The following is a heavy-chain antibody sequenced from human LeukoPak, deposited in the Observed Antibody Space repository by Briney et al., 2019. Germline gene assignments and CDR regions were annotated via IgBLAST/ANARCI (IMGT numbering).Heavy chain of an antibody. J-gene: IGHJ6*02. D-gene: IGHD3-3*01. CDR2: INHSGST. Sequence: SETLSLTCAVYGGSFSGYYWSWIRQPPGKGLEWIGEINHSGSTNYNPSLTSRVTISVDTSKNQFSLKLSSVTAADTAVYYCARGSYDFWSGYYNYGMDVWGQGTTVTVSS. CDR3: ARGSYDFWSGYYNYGMDV. CDR1: GGSFSGYY. V-gene: IGHV4-34*01.